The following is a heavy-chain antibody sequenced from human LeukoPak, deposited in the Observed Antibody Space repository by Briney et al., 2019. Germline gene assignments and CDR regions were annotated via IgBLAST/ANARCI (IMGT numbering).Heavy chain of an antibody. CDR3: ASDSGKQLVAFDI. D-gene: IGHD6-13*01. J-gene: IGHJ3*02. CDR2: IYYSGST. V-gene: IGHV4-39*07. CDR1: GGSISSSSYY. Sequence: SETLSLTCTVSGGSISSSSYYWGWIRQPPGKGLEWIGSIYYSGSTYYNPSLKSRVTISVDTSKNQFSLKLSSVTAADTAVYYCASDSGKQLVAFDIWGQGTMVTVSS.